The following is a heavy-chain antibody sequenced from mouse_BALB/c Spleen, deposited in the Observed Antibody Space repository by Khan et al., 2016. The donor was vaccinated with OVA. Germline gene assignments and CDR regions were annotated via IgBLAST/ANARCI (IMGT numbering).Heavy chain of an antibody. Sequence: QVQLQQSGAELAKPGASVKMSCKASGYTFTSYWMHWVKQRPGQGLEWIGYINPSSDYTEYNQKFKDKATLTADKSSSTAYMQLTSLTSEDSAVYYCVNHGSISDWFTYWGQGTLVTVSA. V-gene: IGHV1-7*01. CDR2: INPSSDYT. CDR3: VNHGSISDWFTY. D-gene: IGHD1-1*01. CDR1: GYTFTSYW. J-gene: IGHJ3*01.